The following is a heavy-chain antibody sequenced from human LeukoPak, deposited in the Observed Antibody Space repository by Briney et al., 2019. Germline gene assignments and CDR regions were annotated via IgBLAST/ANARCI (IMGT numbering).Heavy chain of an antibody. CDR1: GYTFTAYG. V-gene: IGHV1-18*01. CDR3: ARKYYNFDY. Sequence: GASVKVSCKASGYTFTAYGISWVRQAPGQGLEWMGWISGYNGNTNYAQKLQGRVTMTTDTSTSTDYMELRSLRSDDTAVYYCARKYYNFDYWGQGTLVTVSS. CDR2: ISGYNGNT. J-gene: IGHJ4*02. D-gene: IGHD2/OR15-2a*01.